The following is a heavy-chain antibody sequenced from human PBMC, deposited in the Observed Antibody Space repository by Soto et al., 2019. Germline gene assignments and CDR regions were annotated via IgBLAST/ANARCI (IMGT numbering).Heavy chain of an antibody. CDR3: ARKGYCGGDCYWAYFDY. CDR1: GDSVSSNSAA. CDR2: TYYRSKWYN. J-gene: IGHJ4*02. D-gene: IGHD2-21*02. Sequence: QVQLQQSGPGLVKPSQTLSLTCAISGDSVSSNSAAWNWIRQSPSRGLEWLGRTYYRSKWYNDYAESVKNPITINQDTPKNQFSLQLNSVTPEDTAVYYCARKGYCGGDCYWAYFDYWGQGTLVTVSS. V-gene: IGHV6-1*01.